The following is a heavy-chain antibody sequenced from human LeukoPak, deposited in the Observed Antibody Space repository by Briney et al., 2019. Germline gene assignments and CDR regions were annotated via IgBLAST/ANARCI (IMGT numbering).Heavy chain of an antibody. J-gene: IGHJ4*02. V-gene: IGHV3-21*01. Sequence: GGSLRLSCVASGFTFSSYSMNWVRQAPGKGLEWVSSISSSSSYIYYADSVKGRFTISRDNAKNSLYLQMNSLRAEDTAVYYCARDNLTIFGVVIPFDYWGQGTLVTVSS. CDR1: GFTFSSYS. CDR3: ARDNLTIFGVVIPFDY. CDR2: ISSSSSYI. D-gene: IGHD3-3*01.